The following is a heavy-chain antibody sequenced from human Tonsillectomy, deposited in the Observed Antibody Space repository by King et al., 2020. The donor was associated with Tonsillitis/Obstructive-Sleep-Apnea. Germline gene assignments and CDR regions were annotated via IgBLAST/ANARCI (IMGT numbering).Heavy chain of an antibody. CDR1: GGSISSYY. Sequence: VQLQESGPGLVKPSETLSLTCTVSGGSISSYYWSWIRQPPGKELQWIGYIFYSGNTKYNPSLKSRVTISVDTSKNQFSLNLSSVTAADTAVYYCAREALDAFDIWGQGTMVTVSS. CDR2: IFYSGNT. CDR3: AREALDAFDI. J-gene: IGHJ3*02. V-gene: IGHV4-59*01.